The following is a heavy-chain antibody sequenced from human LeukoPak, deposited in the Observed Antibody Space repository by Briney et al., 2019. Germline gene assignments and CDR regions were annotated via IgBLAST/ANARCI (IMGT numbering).Heavy chain of an antibody. J-gene: IGHJ4*02. D-gene: IGHD2-2*01. CDR3: ARDYCSSTSCLFDY. Sequence: SETLSLTCTVSGGSISNYYWSWIRQPPGKGLEWIGYIYYSGTTNYSPSLKSRVTISVDTSKNQFSLKLSSVTAADTAVYYCARDYCSSTSCLFDYWGQGTLVTVSS. CDR2: IYYSGTT. V-gene: IGHV4-59*01. CDR1: GGSISNYY.